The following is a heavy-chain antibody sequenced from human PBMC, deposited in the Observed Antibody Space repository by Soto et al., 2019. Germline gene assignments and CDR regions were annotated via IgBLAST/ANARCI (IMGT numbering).Heavy chain of an antibody. D-gene: IGHD4-17*01. CDR3: ARDTTVVAFDI. Sequence: ASVKVSCKASGGTFSSYAISWVRQASGQGLEWMGGIIPIFGTANYAQKFQGRVTITADESTSTAYMELSSLRSEDTAVYYCARDTTVVAFDIWGQGTMVTVSS. CDR1: GGTFSSYA. V-gene: IGHV1-69*13. J-gene: IGHJ3*02. CDR2: IIPIFGTA.